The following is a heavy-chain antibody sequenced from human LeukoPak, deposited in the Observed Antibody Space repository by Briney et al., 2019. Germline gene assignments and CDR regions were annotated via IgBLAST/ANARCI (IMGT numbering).Heavy chain of an antibody. V-gene: IGHV3-30*02. D-gene: IGHD7-27*01. Sequence: GGSLRLSCAASGFTFSTYGMHWVRQTPGKGLEWVAFIRYDGSNKYYADSVKGRFTISRDNSRTTLCLQMDSLRAEDTALYYCAKGQTGDYWGQGTLVTVSS. CDR1: GFTFSTYG. J-gene: IGHJ4*02. CDR3: AKGQTGDY. CDR2: IRYDGSNK.